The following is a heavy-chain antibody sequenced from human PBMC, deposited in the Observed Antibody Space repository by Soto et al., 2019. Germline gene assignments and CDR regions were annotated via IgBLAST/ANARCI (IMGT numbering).Heavy chain of an antibody. D-gene: IGHD3-10*01. CDR3: ARGGGQPRFDY. J-gene: IGHJ4*02. CDR2: IYYSGST. CDR1: GGSVSSGSYY. V-gene: IGHV4-61*01. Sequence: SETLSLTCTVSGGSVSSGSYYWSWIRQPPGKGLEWIGYIYYSGSTNYNPSLKSRVTISVDTSKNQFSLKLSSVTAADTAVYYCARGGGQPRFDYWGQGTLFTVSS.